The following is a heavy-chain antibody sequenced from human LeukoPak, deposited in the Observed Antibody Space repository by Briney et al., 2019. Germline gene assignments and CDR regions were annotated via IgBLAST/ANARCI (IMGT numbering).Heavy chain of an antibody. Sequence: GGSLRLYCAASGFTFSSYAMHWVRQAPGKGLEWVAVISYDGSNKYYADSVKGRFTISRDNSKNTLYLQMNSLRAEDTAVYYCARDRDSSGYLDAFDIWGQGTMVTVSS. CDR2: ISYDGSNK. CDR3: ARDRDSSGYLDAFDI. V-gene: IGHV3-30-3*01. J-gene: IGHJ3*02. CDR1: GFTFSSYA. D-gene: IGHD3-22*01.